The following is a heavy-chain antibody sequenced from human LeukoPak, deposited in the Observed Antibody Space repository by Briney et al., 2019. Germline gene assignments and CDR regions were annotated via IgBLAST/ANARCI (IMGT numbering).Heavy chain of an antibody. Sequence: HPGGSLRLSCAASGFTFSSYGMHWVRQVPGKGLGWVADIWFDGKNEHFADSVKGRFTISRDNSKNTMYLQINSLRAEDTAVYYCARDRHCANGVSHSPPGMDVWGQGTTVTVSS. CDR3: ARDRHCANGVSHSPPGMDV. V-gene: IGHV3-33*01. J-gene: IGHJ6*02. CDR2: IWFDGKNE. D-gene: IGHD2-8*01. CDR1: GFTFSSYG.